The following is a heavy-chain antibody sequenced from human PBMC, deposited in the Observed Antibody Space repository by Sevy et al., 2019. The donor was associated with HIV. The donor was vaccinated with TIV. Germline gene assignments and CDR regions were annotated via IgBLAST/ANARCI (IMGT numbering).Heavy chain of an antibody. CDR2: IYYRGST. CDR3: ARRRITIFGVVSPGWFDP. J-gene: IGHJ5*02. CDR1: GGSISSSSYY. D-gene: IGHD3-3*01. V-gene: IGHV4-39*01. Sequence: SETRSLTGTVSGGSISSSSYYGGWIRQPPGKGREGIGGIYYRGSTYYNPSLKSRVTISVDTSKNQFSLKLSSVTAADTAVYYCARRRITIFGVVSPGWFDPWGQGTLVTVSS.